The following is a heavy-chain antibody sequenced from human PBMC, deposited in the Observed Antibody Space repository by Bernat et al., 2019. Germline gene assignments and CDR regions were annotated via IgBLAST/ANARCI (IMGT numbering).Heavy chain of an antibody. CDR3: ARDAALAAAGVYYYYGMDV. J-gene: IGHJ6*02. CDR2: ISSSSSYI. D-gene: IGHD6-13*01. Sequence: EVQLVESGGGLVKPGGSLRLSCAASGFTFSSYSMNWVCQAPGKGLEWVSSISSSSSYIYYADSVKGRFTISRDNAKNSLYLQMNSLRAEDTAVYYCARDAALAAAGVYYYYGMDVWGQGTTVTVSS. CDR1: GFTFSSYS. V-gene: IGHV3-21*01.